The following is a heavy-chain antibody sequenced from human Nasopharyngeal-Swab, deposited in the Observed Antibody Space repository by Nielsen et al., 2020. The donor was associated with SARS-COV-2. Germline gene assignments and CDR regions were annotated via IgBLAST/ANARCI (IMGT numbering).Heavy chain of an antibody. CDR3: ARGRVGGWYYY. CDR1: GGSSSGYH. CDR2: INHSGST. J-gene: IGHJ4*02. D-gene: IGHD6-19*01. Sequence: GSLRLSCAAYGGSSSGYHWSWIRQPPGKGLDWIGEINHSGSTNYNPSLKSRVTISVDTSKNQFSLKLSSVTAADTAVYYCARGRVGGWYYYWGQGTLVTVSS. V-gene: IGHV4-34*01.